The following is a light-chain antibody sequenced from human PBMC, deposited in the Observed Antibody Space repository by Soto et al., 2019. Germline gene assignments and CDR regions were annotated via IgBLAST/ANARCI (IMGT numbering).Light chain of an antibody. V-gene: IGKV1-39*01. CDR1: SSITNY. J-gene: IGKJ4*01. CDR2: AAS. Sequence: DIQMTQAPSSLSASVGDRVTITCWASSSITNYLHWYQQKPGQAPKLEIYAASNLQSGDPSRFSGSGSGTDFTLTISSLPPHDGATHYCQPNYSSPVSFGGRTLVQIK. CDR3: QPNYSSPVS.